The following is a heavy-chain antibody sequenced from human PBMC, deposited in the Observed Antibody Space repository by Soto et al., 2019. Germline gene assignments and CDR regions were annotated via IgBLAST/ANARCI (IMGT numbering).Heavy chain of an antibody. D-gene: IGHD6-13*01. V-gene: IGHV4-4*07. CDR3: ARDRGEYTSSWFWYFSH. CDR2: LNIAGTI. J-gene: IGHJ2*01. Sequence: ETLSLTCSVSGASISSFNWNWVRQPAGKGPEWVGRLNIAGTINYNPSLKSRITMSMDTSKNQISLHLRSVTAADTAIYYCARDRGEYTSSWFWYFSHWGHGTLVTVPS. CDR1: GASISSFN.